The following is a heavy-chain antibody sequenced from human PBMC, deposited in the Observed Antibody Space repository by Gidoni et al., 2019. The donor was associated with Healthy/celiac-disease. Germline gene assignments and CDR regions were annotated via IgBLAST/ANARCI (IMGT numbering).Heavy chain of an antibody. D-gene: IGHD3-16*02. CDR2: IYHSGST. V-gene: IGHV4-38-2*01. CDR3: ARVAHPVDYDYVWGSYRQTVNWFDP. J-gene: IGHJ5*02. CDR1: GYSTSSCYA. Sequence: QGQLQDSRPGLVNPSETLSPTCALSGYSTSSCYACSWIRPPPGKALEWIGSIYHSGSTYYNPSLKSRVTISVDTSKNQFSLKLSSVTAADTAVYYCARVAHPVDYDYVWGSYRQTVNWFDPWGQGTLVTVSS.